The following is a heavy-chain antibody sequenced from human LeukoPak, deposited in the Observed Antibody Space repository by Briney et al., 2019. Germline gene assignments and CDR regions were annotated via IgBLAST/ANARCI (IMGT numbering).Heavy chain of an antibody. CDR2: ISHDGSNK. D-gene: IGHD3-22*01. Sequence: GGSLRLSCAASGFTFSSYAMHWVRQAPGKGLEWVAVISHDGSNKYYADSVKGRFTISGDNSKNTLYLQMNSLRAEDTAVYYCAREADYYDSSGPVVFDYWGQGTLVTVSS. V-gene: IGHV3-30-3*01. CDR3: AREADYYDSSGPVVFDY. CDR1: GFTFSSYA. J-gene: IGHJ4*02.